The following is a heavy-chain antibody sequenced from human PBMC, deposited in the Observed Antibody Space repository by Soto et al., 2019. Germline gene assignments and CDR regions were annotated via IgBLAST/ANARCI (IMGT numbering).Heavy chain of an antibody. Sequence: EVQLVESGGGLVQPGGSLRLSCAASGFTFSSYWMHWVRQAPGKGLVWVSRINSDGSSTSYADSVKGRFTISRDNAKNTLYLQMNSLRAEDTAVYYCAKLHTFLPDDFDIWGQGTMVTVSS. V-gene: IGHV3-74*01. CDR2: INSDGSST. CDR3: AKLHTFLPDDFDI. CDR1: GFTFSSYW. D-gene: IGHD2-15*01. J-gene: IGHJ3*02.